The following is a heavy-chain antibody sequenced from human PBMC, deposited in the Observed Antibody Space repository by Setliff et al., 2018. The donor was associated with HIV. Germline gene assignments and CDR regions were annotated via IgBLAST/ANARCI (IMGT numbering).Heavy chain of an antibody. J-gene: IGHJ4*02. CDR1: GFTFSRYP. D-gene: IGHD3-3*01. CDR2: LSEGGYDT. CDR3: AREEPFWNGYYYTYYFDS. Sequence: GGSLRLSCAASGFTFSRYPMSWVRQAPGKGLEWVSSLSEGGYDTYYADSVKGRFTISRDIAKNSLYLQMNSLRVEDTAVYYCAREEPFWNGYYYTYYFDSWGQGTLVTVSS. V-gene: IGHV3-21*01.